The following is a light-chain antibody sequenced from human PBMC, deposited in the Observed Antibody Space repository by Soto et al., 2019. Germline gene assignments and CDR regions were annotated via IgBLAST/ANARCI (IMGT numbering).Light chain of an antibody. V-gene: IGLV2-14*01. CDR2: DVT. CDR1: SSDVGGYNY. J-gene: IGLJ3*02. Sequence: QSALTQPASVSGSPGQSITISCTGTSSDVGGYNYVSWYQQYPGTAPKLMIYDVTNRPSGVSNRFSASKSGNTASLTISGLQPEDEADYYCTSFTSSTPRLVFGGGTKVTVL. CDR3: TSFTSSTPRLV.